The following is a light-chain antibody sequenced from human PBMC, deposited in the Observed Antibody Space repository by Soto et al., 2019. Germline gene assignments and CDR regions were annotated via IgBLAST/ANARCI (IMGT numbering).Light chain of an antibody. J-gene: IGKJ1*01. CDR2: DAS. CDR3: QQYNTYS. CDR1: QSISHF. V-gene: IGKV1-5*01. Sequence: DIQMTQSPSTLSASVGDRVTITCRASQSISHFLAWYQQKPGKVPKLLIYDASNLESGVPSRFSGSGSGTDSTLTISGLQPDDFATYYCQQYNTYSFGQGTKVDIK.